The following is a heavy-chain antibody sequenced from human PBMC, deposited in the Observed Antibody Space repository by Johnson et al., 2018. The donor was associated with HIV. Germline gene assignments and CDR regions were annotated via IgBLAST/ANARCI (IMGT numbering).Heavy chain of an antibody. CDR2: IKQDGSEK. Sequence: VQLVASGGGVVLPGGSLRLSCAASGFTSSRYWMSCVRQAPGKGLEWVANIKQDGSEKYYVDSVKGRFTISRDNAKNSLYLQMNSLRAEDTAVYYCARPTPGAFDIWGQGTMVTVSS. CDR3: ARPTPGAFDI. J-gene: IGHJ3*02. V-gene: IGHV3-7*01. CDR1: GFTSSRYW.